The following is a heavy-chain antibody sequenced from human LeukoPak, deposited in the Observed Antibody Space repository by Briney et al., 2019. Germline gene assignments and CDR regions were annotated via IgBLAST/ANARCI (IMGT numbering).Heavy chain of an antibody. V-gene: IGHV1-8*01. CDR2: VNPNSGNT. CDR3: ARSQARTSWLGELLIYGMDV. CDR1: GYTFTNYD. J-gene: IGHJ6*02. D-gene: IGHD3-10*01. Sequence: ASVNVSCTASGYTFTNYDLNWVRQVTGQGLEWMGWVNPNSGNTGYAQDFQGRVSMTTNTSESTAYMELSSLRFNDTAVYFCARSQARTSWLGELLIYGMDVWGQGTTVTVSS.